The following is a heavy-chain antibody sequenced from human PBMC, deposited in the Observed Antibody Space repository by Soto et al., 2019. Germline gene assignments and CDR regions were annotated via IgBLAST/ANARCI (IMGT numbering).Heavy chain of an antibody. D-gene: IGHD3-9*01. CDR2: LYYRGTT. CDR3: ASRGPYFFFFSRQKRAYELFD. V-gene: IGHV4-59*08. Sequence: KGLEWIGYLYYRGTTNYLPSIKSRVTISVDTSKNQCSLKLSSVTAADTAVYYGASRGPYFFFFSRQKRAYELFD. J-gene: IGHJ5*02.